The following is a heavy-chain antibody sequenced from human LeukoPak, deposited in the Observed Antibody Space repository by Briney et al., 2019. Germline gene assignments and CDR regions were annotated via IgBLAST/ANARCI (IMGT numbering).Heavy chain of an antibody. CDR3: ARDRALQWLAPEGYGMDA. Sequence: PGGSLRLSCAASGFTFSSYAMHWVRQAPGKGLEWVAVISYDGSNKYYADSVKGRFTISRDNSKNTLYLQMNSLRAEDTAVYYCARDRALQWLAPEGYGMDAWGQGTTVTVSS. CDR1: GFTFSSYA. CDR2: ISYDGSNK. J-gene: IGHJ6*02. D-gene: IGHD6-19*01. V-gene: IGHV3-30-3*01.